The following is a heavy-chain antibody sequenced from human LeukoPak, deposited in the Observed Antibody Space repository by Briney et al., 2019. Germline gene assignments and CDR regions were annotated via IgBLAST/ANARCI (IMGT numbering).Heavy chain of an antibody. CDR1: GFGVSSND. V-gene: IGHV3-66*01. D-gene: IGHD5-18*01. CDR2: IYSGGGT. CDR3: ARGMVTDYYYGMDV. J-gene: IGHJ6*02. Sequence: GGSLRLSCAASGFGVSSNDMSWVRQAPGKGLEWVSVIYSGGGTYYADSVKGRFTISRDNSKNTLYLQMNSLRAEDTAVYYCARGMVTDYYYGMDVWGQGTTVTVSS.